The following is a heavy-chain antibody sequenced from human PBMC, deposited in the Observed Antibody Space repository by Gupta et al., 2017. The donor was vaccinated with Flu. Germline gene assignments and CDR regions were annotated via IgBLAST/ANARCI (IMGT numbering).Heavy chain of an antibody. CDR1: GGSVNVFSYF. D-gene: IGHD1-7*01. J-gene: IGHJ4*02. V-gene: IGHV4-31*03. CDR3: ARRGTYYFDF. Sequence: QLRASGPGLLKPSPTLSLTCSVSGGSVNVFSYFWSWIRQHPEKGLEWIGYVHSSGNTYYNPSLRSRLMMSIDTSKNEFSLEVTSVTAADTAMYYCARRGTYYFDFWGQGALVTVSS. CDR2: VHSSGNT.